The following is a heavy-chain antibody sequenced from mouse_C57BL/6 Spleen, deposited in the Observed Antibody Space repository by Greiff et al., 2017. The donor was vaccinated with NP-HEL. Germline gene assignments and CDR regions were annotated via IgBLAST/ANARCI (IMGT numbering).Heavy chain of an antibody. CDR2: IYPGDGDT. CDR3: ARGGIHYAMDY. D-gene: IGHD2-14*01. J-gene: IGHJ4*01. CDR1: GYAFSSYW. V-gene: IGHV1-80*01. Sequence: QVQLQQSGAELVKPGASVKISCKASGYAFSSYWMNWVKQRPGKGLEWIGQIYPGDGDTNYNGKFKGKATLTADKSSSTAYMQLSSLTSEDSAVYFCARGGIHYAMDYWGQGTSVTVSS.